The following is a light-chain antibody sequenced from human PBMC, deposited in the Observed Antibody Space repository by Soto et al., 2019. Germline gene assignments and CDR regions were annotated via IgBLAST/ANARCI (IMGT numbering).Light chain of an antibody. J-gene: IGKJ1*01. CDR1: QSVSSN. CDR3: QQYKNWHPWT. CDR2: GAS. V-gene: IGKV3-15*01. Sequence: EIVMTQSPATLSVSPGERATLSCRASQSVSSNLAWYQQKPGQAPRLLIYGASTRATGIPARFSGSGSGTEFTLTISSRQSEDFAVYYCQQYKNWHPWTFGQGTKVEIK.